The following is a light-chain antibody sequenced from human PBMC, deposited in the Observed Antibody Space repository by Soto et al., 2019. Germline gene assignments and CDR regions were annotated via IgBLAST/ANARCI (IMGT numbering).Light chain of an antibody. J-gene: IGLJ3*02. CDR1: SSDVGNYKY. CDR3: SSYAGSNNWV. CDR2: EVS. V-gene: IGLV2-8*01. Sequence: QSVLTQSPSASGSPGQSVTISCTGTSSDVGNYKYVSWYQQHPGKAPKLMIYEVSKRPSGVPDRFSGSKSGNTASLTVSGLQAEDEADYYCSSYAGSNNWVFGGGTQRTVL.